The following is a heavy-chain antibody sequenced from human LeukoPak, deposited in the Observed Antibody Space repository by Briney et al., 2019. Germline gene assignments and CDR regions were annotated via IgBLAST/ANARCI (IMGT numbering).Heavy chain of an antibody. CDR3: ARIRYYYDSSGHFDY. CDR1: GFSLSTSGLS. V-gene: IGHV2-70*01. J-gene: IGHJ4*02. D-gene: IGHD3-22*01. CDR2: TDWDDDK. Sequence: SGPALVKPTQTLTLTCTFSGFSLSTSGLSVSWIRQPPGKAREGLALTDWDDDKYYSTSLKTRLTISKHPSQNHVHLTMTNMDPLDTATYYGARIRYYYDSSGHFDYWGQGTLVTVSS.